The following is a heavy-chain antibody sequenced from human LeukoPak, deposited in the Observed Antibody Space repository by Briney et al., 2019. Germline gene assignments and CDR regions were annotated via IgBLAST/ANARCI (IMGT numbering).Heavy chain of an antibody. CDR3: LRGADWTGYFTPSVDV. Sequence: PGGSLRLSCAASGFTFGGYWMHWVRQAPGKGLMWVSHINNDGSNATYADSVKGRLTVSRDNAKSTVNLQLNSLRVEDTAVYYCLRGADWTGYFTPSVDVWGKGTTVTVSS. D-gene: IGHD3/OR15-3a*01. J-gene: IGHJ6*04. CDR1: GFTFGGYW. CDR2: INNDGSNA. V-gene: IGHV3-74*01.